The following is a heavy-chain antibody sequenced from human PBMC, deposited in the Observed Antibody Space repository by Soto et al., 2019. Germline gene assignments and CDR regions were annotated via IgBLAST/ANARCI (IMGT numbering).Heavy chain of an antibody. J-gene: IGHJ6*02. CDR2: INSDGSST. CDR3: ARVNYYYDGMDV. CDR1: GFTFSSYW. Sequence: GGSLRLSCAASGFTFSSYWMHWVRQAPGKGLVWVSRINSDGSSTSYADSVKGRFTISRDNAKNTLYLQMNSLRAEDTAVYYCARVNYYYDGMDVWGQGTTVTVSS. V-gene: IGHV3-74*01.